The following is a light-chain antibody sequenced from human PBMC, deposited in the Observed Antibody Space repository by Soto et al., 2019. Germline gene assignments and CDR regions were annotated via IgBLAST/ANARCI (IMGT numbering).Light chain of an antibody. CDR3: QQGHSFPLT. CDR1: QGISNW. Sequence: DIQMTQSPSSVSASVGDRVTITCRASQGISNWLAWYQQKPGEAPKLLISAASSLQSGVPSRFGGSGSGTDFTLTINSLQPEDFATYYCQQGHSFPLTFGGGTKVEIK. V-gene: IGKV1D-12*01. J-gene: IGKJ4*01. CDR2: AAS.